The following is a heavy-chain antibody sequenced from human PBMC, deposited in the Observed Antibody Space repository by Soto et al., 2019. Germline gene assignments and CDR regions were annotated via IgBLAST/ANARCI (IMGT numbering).Heavy chain of an antibody. Sequence: EVQLLESGGGLVQPGGSLRLSCAASGFTFSSYAMNWVRQAPGKGLEWVSAISGSGGSTYYADSVKGRFTISRDNSKNMLYLQMNSLRAEDTAVYSCARVTLAFDYWGQGTLVTVSS. J-gene: IGHJ4*02. D-gene: IGHD5-18*01. CDR2: ISGSGGST. V-gene: IGHV3-23*01. CDR3: ARVTLAFDY. CDR1: GFTFSSYA.